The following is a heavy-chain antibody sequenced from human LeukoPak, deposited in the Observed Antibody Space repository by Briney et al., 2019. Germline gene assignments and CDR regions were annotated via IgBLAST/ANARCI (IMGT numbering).Heavy chain of an antibody. J-gene: IGHJ6*02. D-gene: IGHD2-2*01. CDR1: GFTFSSYG. CDR2: ISYDGSNK. CDR3: AKDRSVVPAHYYYGMDV. Sequence: GGSLRLSCAASGFTFSSYGMHWVRQAPGKGLEWVAVISYDGSNKYYADSVKGRFTISRDNSKNTLYLQMNSLRAEDTAVYYCAKDRSVVPAHYYYGMDVWGQGTTVTVSS. V-gene: IGHV3-30*18.